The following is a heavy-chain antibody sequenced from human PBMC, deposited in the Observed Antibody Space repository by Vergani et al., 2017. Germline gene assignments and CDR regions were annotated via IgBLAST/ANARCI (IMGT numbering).Heavy chain of an antibody. Sequence: QVQLVQSGAEVKKPGASVKVSCKASGYTFTSYDINWVRQATGQGLEWMGWMNPNSGNTNYAQKLQGRVTMTTDTSTSTAYMELRSLRSDDTAVYYCARDGREGVAATDYWGQGTLVTVSS. V-gene: IGHV1-8*01. D-gene: IGHD2-15*01. J-gene: IGHJ4*02. CDR2: MNPNSGNT. CDR1: GYTFTSYD. CDR3: ARDGREGVAATDY.